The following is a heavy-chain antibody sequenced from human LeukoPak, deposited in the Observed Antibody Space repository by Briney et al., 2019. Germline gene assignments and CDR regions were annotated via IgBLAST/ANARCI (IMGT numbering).Heavy chain of an antibody. D-gene: IGHD5-18*01. CDR3: ARDLRGYSYGTGYYFDY. CDR2: IKQDGSEK. Sequence: GGSLRLSCAASGFTFSSYWMSWVRQAPGKGLEWVANIKQDGSEKYYVDSVKGRFTIPRDNAKNSLYLQMNSLRAEDTAVYYCARDLRGYSYGTGYYFDYWGQGTLVTVSS. J-gene: IGHJ4*02. CDR1: GFTFSSYW. V-gene: IGHV3-7*01.